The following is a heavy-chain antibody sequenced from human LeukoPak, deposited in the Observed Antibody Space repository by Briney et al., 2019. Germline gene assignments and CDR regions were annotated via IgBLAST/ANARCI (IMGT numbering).Heavy chain of an antibody. CDR2: IYYSGST. CDR1: GGSISSSSYY. Sequence: PSETLSLTCTVSGGSISSSSYYWGWIRQPPGKGLEWIGNIYYSGSTYYNPSLKSRVTISVDTSKNQFSLKLTSVTAADTAAYYCARGAYGATVDYWGQGTLVTVSS. V-gene: IGHV4-39*01. D-gene: IGHD1-26*01. CDR3: ARGAYGATVDY. J-gene: IGHJ4*02.